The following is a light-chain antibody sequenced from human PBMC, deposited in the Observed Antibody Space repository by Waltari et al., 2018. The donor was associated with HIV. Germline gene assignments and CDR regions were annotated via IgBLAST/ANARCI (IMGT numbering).Light chain of an antibody. CDR2: DAS. J-gene: IGKJ1*01. CDR1: ENIRNN. Sequence: EVVMTQSPGTLSVSPGERVTLSCRSSENIRNNLAWYQQKPGQAPRLLFYDASARATGVPARFSVSGSGTEFTLTISGLQSEDFAIYYCQQYSRWPPTWTFGQGTKVDVK. CDR3: QQYSRWPPTWT. V-gene: IGKV3-15*01.